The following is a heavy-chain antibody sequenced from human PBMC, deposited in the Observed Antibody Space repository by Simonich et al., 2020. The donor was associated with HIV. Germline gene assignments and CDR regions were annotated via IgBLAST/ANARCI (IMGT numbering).Heavy chain of an antibody. CDR1: GFTFISYA. D-gene: IGHD3-16*01. J-gene: IGHJ4*02. CDR2: ISYDGINK. Sequence: QVQLVESGGGVVQPGRSLRLSCAASGFTFISYAMHWVRQAPGKVVEWVAVISYDGINKYYADSVKGRLTISRDNSKNTLYLQMNSLRAEDTAVYYCASGGSISSVWADDYWGQGTLVTVSS. CDR3: ASGGSISSVWADDY. V-gene: IGHV3-30*07.